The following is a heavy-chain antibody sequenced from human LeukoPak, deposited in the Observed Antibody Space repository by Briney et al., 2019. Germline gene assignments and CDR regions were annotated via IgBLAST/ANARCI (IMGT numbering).Heavy chain of an antibody. V-gene: IGHV4-4*02. CDR3: ARQEWEQQGRDYYFNGLDV. CDR1: IGSISSSKW. D-gene: IGHD1/OR15-1a*01. J-gene: IGHJ6*02. CDR2: IDLYGTT. Sequence: SETLALTCSVSIGSISSSKWWSWVRQSPVKGLEWIGEIDLYGTTNYNPSFTSRVTMSVDRSRNQFSLKLTSVTAADTAVYYCARQEWEQQGRDYYFNGLDVWGPGTTVIVSS.